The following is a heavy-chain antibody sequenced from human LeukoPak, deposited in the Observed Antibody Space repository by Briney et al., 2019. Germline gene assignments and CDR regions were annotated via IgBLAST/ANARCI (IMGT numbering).Heavy chain of an antibody. CDR1: GFTFSTYS. J-gene: IGHJ4*02. CDR3: ARDLGLDGD. Sequence: GGSLRLSCAASGFTFSTYSMNWVRQAPGKGLEWVSYISSSSTTIYYADSVKGRFTISRDNAKNSLYLQMNSLRAEDTAVYYCARDLGLDGDWGQGTLVTVSS. D-gene: IGHD2-2*03. CDR2: ISSSSTTI. V-gene: IGHV3-48*01.